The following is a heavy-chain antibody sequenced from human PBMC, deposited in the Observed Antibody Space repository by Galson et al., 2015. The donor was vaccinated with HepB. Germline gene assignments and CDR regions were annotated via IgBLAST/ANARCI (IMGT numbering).Heavy chain of an antibody. Sequence: SVKVSCKASGYTFTSYAMDWVRQAPGQGLEWMGWINTNTGNPTYAQGFTGRFVFSLDTSVSTAYLQISSLKAEDTAVYYCARDGTMVRGVTIGGGEYNWFDPWGQGTLVTVSS. CDR2: INTNTGNP. V-gene: IGHV7-4-1*02. CDR3: ARDGTMVRGVTIGGGEYNWFDP. J-gene: IGHJ5*02. D-gene: IGHD3-10*01. CDR1: GYTFTSYA.